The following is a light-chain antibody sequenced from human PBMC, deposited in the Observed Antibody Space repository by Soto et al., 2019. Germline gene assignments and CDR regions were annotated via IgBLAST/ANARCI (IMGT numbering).Light chain of an antibody. J-gene: IGLJ3*02. CDR2: GNN. CDR3: QSYDTSLSDWV. Sequence: QSVLTQPPSVSGAPGQRVTISCTGSSSNTGAGYDVHWYQQLPGTAPKLLILGNNKRPSGVPDRFSGSKSGTSASLAITGLQAEDEADYYCQSYDTSLSDWVFGGGTQLTVL. CDR1: SSNTGAGYD. V-gene: IGLV1-40*01.